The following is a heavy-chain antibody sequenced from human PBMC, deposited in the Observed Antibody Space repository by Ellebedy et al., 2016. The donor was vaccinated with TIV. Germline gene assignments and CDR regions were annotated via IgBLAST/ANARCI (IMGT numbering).Heavy chain of an antibody. D-gene: IGHD5-12*01. Sequence: AASVKVSCKASGYTFTGYYMHWVRQAPGQGLEWMGWINPNSGGTNYAQKFQGWVTMTRDTSISTAYMELSRLRSDDTAVYYCARWGPYSGTFQGPFDFWGQGVVVTVSS. CDR1: GYTFTGYY. CDR2: INPNSGGT. V-gene: IGHV1-2*04. CDR3: ARWGPYSGTFQGPFDF. J-gene: IGHJ4*02.